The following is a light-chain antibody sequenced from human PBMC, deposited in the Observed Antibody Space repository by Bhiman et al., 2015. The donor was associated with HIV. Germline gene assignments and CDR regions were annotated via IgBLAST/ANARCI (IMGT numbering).Light chain of an antibody. CDR3: GAWDSNVSAYV. CDR2: DND. V-gene: IGLV1-51*01. CDR1: TSNIGSNY. J-gene: IGLJ1*01. Sequence: QSVLTQPPSVSAPPGQKVTISCSGTTSNIGSNYVAWYQQFPRAAPKLLIYDNDKRPSGIPDRFSGSKSDTSASLDITGLQTGDEADYYCGAWDSNVSAYVFGAGTKVTVL.